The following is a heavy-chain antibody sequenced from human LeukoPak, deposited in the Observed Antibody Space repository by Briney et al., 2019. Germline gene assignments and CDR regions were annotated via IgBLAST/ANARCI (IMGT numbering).Heavy chain of an antibody. CDR3: ATYKNQLRTVYFDY. CDR2: EKQDGSDK. Sequence: TGGSLRPPCAASGFTFSSYWMSWVRQAPGRGLEWVANEKQDGSDKNYVDSVKGRFTISKDNAKNLLSLEMNGLRAEDTAVYYCATYKNQLRTVYFDYWGQGTLVTVSS. J-gene: IGHJ4*02. D-gene: IGHD1-1*01. V-gene: IGHV3-7*02. CDR1: GFTFSSYW.